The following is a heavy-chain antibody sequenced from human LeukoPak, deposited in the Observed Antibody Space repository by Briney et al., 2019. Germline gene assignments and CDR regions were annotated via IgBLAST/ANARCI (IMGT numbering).Heavy chain of an antibody. CDR2: ISGGGGNT. J-gene: IGHJ4*02. CDR3: AKKGSGWSFDY. D-gene: IGHD6-19*01. V-gene: IGHV3-23*01. Sequence: EGSLRLSCVASGFTFSNYAMSWVRQAPGKGLEWVSAISGGGGNTYYADSVKGRFTISRDNSENTLYLQMNSLRAEDTAVYYCAKKGSGWSFDYWGQGTLVTVSS. CDR1: GFTFSNYA.